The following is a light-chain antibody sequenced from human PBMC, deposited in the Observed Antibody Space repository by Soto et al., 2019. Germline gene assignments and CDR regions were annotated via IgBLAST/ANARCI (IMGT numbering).Light chain of an antibody. V-gene: IGLV1-40*01. J-gene: IGLJ2*01. CDR3: QSYDSSLRGV. Sequence: QSVLTQPPSVSGAPGQRVTISCTGSSSNIGAGYDVHWYQQVPGTAPKLLIYVNSNRPSGVPDRFSASKSGTSASLAITGLQAEDEADYYCQSYDSSLRGVFGGGTKLTVL. CDR2: VNS. CDR1: SSNIGAGYD.